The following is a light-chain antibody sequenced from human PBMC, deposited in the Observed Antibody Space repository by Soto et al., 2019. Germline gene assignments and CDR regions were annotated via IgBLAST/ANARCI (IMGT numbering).Light chain of an antibody. V-gene: IGLV2-8*01. J-gene: IGLJ1*01. Sequence: QSMLTQPPSASGSPGQSVTISCTGTSSDVGRFNFVSWYQQHPGNGPRLLIYEVTKRPSGDPDRSSGSKSGNAASLTVSGLQAEDEADYFCSSYTGSRDFYVFGTGAKVTVL. CDR3: SSYTGSRDFYV. CDR2: EVT. CDR1: SSDVGRFNF.